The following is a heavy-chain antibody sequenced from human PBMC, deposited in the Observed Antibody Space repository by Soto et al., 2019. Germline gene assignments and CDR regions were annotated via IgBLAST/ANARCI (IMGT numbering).Heavy chain of an antibody. J-gene: IGHJ6*03. CDR3: AKDRTGAGNYYYYMDV. D-gene: IGHD1-26*01. V-gene: IGHV3-23*01. Sequence: EVQLLASGGGLVQPGGSLRLSCAASGFTFSTYALNWVRQAPGKGLEWVSAISGRGDSTYYADSVKGRFTISRDNSKSTLFLQMSSLRAEDTAVYYCAKDRTGAGNYYYYMDVWGKGTTVTVSS. CDR2: ISGRGDST. CDR1: GFTFSTYA.